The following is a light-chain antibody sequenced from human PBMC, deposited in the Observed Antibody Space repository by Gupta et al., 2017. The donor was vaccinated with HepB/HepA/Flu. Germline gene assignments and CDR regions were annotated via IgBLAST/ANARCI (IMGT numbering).Light chain of an antibody. Sequence: QSVLTQPPSVSAASGQTVTISCSGSSSNIGNKYVSWYQQLPRSAPKLLIFENYKRPSGIPDRFSGSKSGTSATLGITGLQTGDEAIYYCETWDTTLSGGVFGGGTKLTVL. CDR1: SSNIGNKY. J-gene: IGLJ3*02. CDR3: ETWDTTLSGGV. CDR2: ENY. V-gene: IGLV1-51*02.